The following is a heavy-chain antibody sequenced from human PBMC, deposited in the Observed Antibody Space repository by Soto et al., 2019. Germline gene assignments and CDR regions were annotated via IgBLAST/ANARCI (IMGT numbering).Heavy chain of an antibody. CDR1: GGSISSYY. D-gene: IGHD3-9*01. CDR2: IYYSGST. V-gene: IGHV4-59*01. Sequence: SETLSLTCTVSGGSISSYYWSWIRQPPGKGLEWIGYIYYSGSTNYNPSLKSPVTISVDTSKNQFSLKLSSVTAADTAVYYCARDTGYYDILTGLAHQHRFDPWGQGTLVTVSS. J-gene: IGHJ5*02. CDR3: ARDTGYYDILTGLAHQHRFDP.